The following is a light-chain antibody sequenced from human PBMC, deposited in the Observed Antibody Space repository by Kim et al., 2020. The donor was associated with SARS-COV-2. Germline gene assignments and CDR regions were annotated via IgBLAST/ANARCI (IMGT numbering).Light chain of an antibody. CDR2: GAS. Sequence: VSPGERATLSCRASQSVSSNLAWYQQKPGQAPRLLIYGASTRATGIPARFSGSGSGTEFTLTISSLQSEDFAIYYCQQYNYWPRRTFGQGTKLEI. J-gene: IGKJ2*01. CDR1: QSVSSN. V-gene: IGKV3-15*01. CDR3: QQYNYWPRRT.